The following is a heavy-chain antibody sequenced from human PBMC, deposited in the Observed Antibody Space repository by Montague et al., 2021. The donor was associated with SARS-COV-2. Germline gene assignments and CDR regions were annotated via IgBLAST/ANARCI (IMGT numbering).Heavy chain of an antibody. Sequence: SETLSLTCAVSSGSLSGYYWSWIRQPPGKGLEWIGDINYSGDTYYNPSLTSRVTISMDTSESQFSLKLPSVTAADAAVYYCARLEASWCFFDYWGQGTLVTVSS. J-gene: IGHJ4*02. CDR3: ARLEASWCFFDY. D-gene: IGHD1-1*01. V-gene: IGHV4-34*01. CDR1: SGSLSGYY. CDR2: INYSGDT.